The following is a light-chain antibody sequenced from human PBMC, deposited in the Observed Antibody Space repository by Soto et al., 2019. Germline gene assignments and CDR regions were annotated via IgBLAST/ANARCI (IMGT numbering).Light chain of an antibody. CDR3: TSYTSSNTWV. J-gene: IGLJ3*02. CDR1: SSDVGAYNY. V-gene: IGLV2-14*01. Sequence: QSVLTQPASVSGSLGQSITISCTGTSSDVGAYNYVSWYQQHPGKAPKFMIYEVSNRPSGVSNRFSGSKSGNTASLTISGLQAEDEADYYCTSYTSSNTWVFGGGTKVTVL. CDR2: EVS.